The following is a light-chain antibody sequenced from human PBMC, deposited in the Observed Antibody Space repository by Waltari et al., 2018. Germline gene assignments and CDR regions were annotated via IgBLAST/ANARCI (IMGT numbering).Light chain of an antibody. Sequence: DIVMTQSPDSLAVSLGERATINCKSSQSVLYSSNNKNYLAWYQQKPGQPPKLLIYWASTRESGVPDRFSGSGSGTDFPLTISSLQAEDVAVYYCQQYYGTPCTFGGGTKVEMK. CDR2: WAS. CDR1: QSVLYSSNNKNY. J-gene: IGKJ4*01. CDR3: QQYYGTPCT. V-gene: IGKV4-1*01.